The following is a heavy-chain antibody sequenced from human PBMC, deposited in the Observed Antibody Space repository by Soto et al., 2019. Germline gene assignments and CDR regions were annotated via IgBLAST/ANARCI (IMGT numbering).Heavy chain of an antibody. Sequence: QVQLQESGPGLVKPSQTLSLTCSVSGGSISSGDYYWSWIRQPPGKGLEWIAYIYYSGIIYYNPSLKSRVTMSRDTSKNQFFLNLDSVTAADTAVYYCAREVGEVDYSSSSDAFDILGQGTMVTVSS. J-gene: IGHJ3*02. CDR2: IYYSGII. CDR1: GGSISSGDYY. D-gene: IGHD6-6*01. V-gene: IGHV4-30-4*01. CDR3: AREVGEVDYSSSSDAFDI.